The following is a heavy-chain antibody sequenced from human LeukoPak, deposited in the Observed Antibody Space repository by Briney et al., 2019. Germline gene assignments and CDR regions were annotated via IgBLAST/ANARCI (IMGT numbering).Heavy chain of an antibody. CDR3: VKGNYGGNPLGYDY. CDR1: GFTFSSYA. J-gene: IGHJ4*02. Sequence: PGGSLRLSCAASGFTFSSYAMSWVRQAPGKGLEWVSAISGSGGSTYYADSVKGRFTISRDNSKNTLYLQMNSLRAEDTAVYYCVKGNYGGNPLGYDYWGQGTLVTVSS. V-gene: IGHV3-23*01. D-gene: IGHD4-23*01. CDR2: ISGSGGST.